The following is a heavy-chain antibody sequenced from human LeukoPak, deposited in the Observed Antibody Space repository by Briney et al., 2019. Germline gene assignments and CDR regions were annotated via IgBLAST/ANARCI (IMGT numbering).Heavy chain of an antibody. J-gene: IGHJ4*02. CDR2: ITGSGGNT. D-gene: IGHD3-9*01. V-gene: IGHV3-23*01. CDR3: VIWGDYDVLTGYYVSDY. Sequence: PGGSLRLSCAASGFTFSNYAMGWVRQAPGKGLELVSAITGSGGNTYYADSVKGRFTISRDNSKNTVFLQMNSLRHEDTAIYYCVIWGDYDVLTGYYVSDYWGQGTLVTVSS. CDR1: GFTFSNYA.